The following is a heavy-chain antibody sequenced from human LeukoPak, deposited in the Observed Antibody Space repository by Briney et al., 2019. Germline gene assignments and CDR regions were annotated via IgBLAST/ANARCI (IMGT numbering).Heavy chain of an antibody. CDR3: ARRSGFGELLSLDY. Sequence: PGGSLRLSCAASGFTFSSYTMSWVRQAPGKGLEWVSYISSSSSTTYYADSVKGRFTISRDNSKNTLYLQMNSLRAEDTAVYYCARRSGFGELLSLDYWGQGTLVTVSS. V-gene: IGHV3-48*01. J-gene: IGHJ4*02. D-gene: IGHD3-10*01. CDR2: ISSSSSTT. CDR1: GFTFSSYT.